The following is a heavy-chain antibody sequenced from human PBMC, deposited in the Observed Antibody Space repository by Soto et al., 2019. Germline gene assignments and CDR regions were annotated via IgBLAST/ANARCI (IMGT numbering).Heavy chain of an antibody. CDR1: GFTVSSSA. CDR2: LSAGGST. J-gene: IGHJ4*02. CDR3: VKDRGSGGIVTGTPDS. V-gene: IGHV3-23*01. D-gene: IGHD3-9*01. Sequence: EVQLLESGGGLVQPGGSLRLSCVISGFTVSSSAMTWVRQAPGKGLEWVSTLSAGGSTYFAASVKGRFTISRNSSANTLYLQMGSLKAEDTAVYYCVKDRGSGGIVTGTPDSWGPGTLVTVSS.